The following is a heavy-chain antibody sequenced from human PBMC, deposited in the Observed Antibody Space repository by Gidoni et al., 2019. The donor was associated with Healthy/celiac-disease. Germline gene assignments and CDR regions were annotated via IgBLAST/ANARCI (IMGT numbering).Heavy chain of an antibody. Sequence: QVQLQESGPGLVKPSQTLSLTCTISGGSISSGGYYWSWIRQHPGKGLEWIGYIYYSGSTYYNPSLKSRVTISVDTSKNQFSLKLSSVTAADTAVYYCARDRGFGELLDLGWFDPWGQGTLVTVSS. V-gene: IGHV4-31*03. D-gene: IGHD3-10*01. CDR1: GGSISSGGYY. CDR3: ARDRGFGELLDLGWFDP. CDR2: IYYSGST. J-gene: IGHJ5*02.